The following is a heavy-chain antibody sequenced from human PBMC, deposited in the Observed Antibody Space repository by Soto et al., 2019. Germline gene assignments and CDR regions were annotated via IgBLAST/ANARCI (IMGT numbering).Heavy chain of an antibody. V-gene: IGHV4-30-4*01. D-gene: IGHD4-17*01. CDR3: ARDFATPYGDFVFDY. CDR1: GGSISSGDYY. CDR2: IYYSGST. J-gene: IGHJ4*02. Sequence: QVQLQESGPGLVKPSQTLSLTCTVSGGSISSGDYYWSWIRQPPGKGLEWIGYIYYSGSTYYNPSLKSRVTISVDPSKNPFSLKLSSVTAADTAVYYCARDFATPYGDFVFDYWGQGTLVTVSS.